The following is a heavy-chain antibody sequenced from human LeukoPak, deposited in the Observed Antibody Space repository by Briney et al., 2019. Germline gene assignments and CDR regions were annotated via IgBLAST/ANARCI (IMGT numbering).Heavy chain of an antibody. D-gene: IGHD6-19*01. Sequence: GASVKVSCKASGYTFTSYYMHWVRQAPGQGLEWMGIINPSGGSTSYAQKFQGRVTMTRDTSTSTVYMELSSLRSEDTAVYYCARSAFLPGYSSGWYTYPDYWGQGTLVTVSS. CDR2: INPSGGST. J-gene: IGHJ4*02. CDR3: ARSAFLPGYSSGWYTYPDY. CDR1: GYTFTSYY. V-gene: IGHV1-46*01.